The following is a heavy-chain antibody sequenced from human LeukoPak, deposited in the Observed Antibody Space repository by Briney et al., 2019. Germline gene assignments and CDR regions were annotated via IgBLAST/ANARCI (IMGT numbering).Heavy chain of an antibody. J-gene: IGHJ4*02. CDR1: GYTLTDYY. D-gene: IGHD6-19*01. Sequence: ASVKVSCKASGYTLTDYYMHWVRQAPGQGLEWMGRINPNSGGTNYAQKFQGRVTMTRDTSISTVYMGLSRLRSDDTAVYYCARGSSGRNYFDYWGQGTQVTVSS. V-gene: IGHV1-2*06. CDR2: INPNSGGT. CDR3: ARGSSGRNYFDY.